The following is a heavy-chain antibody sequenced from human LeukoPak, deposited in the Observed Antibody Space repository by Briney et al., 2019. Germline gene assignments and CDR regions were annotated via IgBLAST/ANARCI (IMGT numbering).Heavy chain of an antibody. CDR1: GFTVSTNY. CDR2: IYSGGTT. CDR3: ASHDCRGGSCDY. J-gene: IGHJ4*02. V-gene: IGHV3-66*04. D-gene: IGHD2-15*01. Sequence: GGSLRLSCAASGFTVSTNYMSWVRQAPGKGLEWVSIIYSGGTTYYADSVKGRFTISRDNSKNTLYLQMNSLRAEDTAVYYCASHDCRGGSCDYWGQGTLVTVSS.